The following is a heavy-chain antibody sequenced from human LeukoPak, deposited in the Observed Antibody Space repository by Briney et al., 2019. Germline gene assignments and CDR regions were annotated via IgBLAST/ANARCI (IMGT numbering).Heavy chain of an antibody. CDR1: GFTFSSYG. Sequence: GGSLRLSCAASGFTFSSYGMNWVRQAPGKGLEWVSSISTSSSYINYADSVKGRFTISRDNAKKSLYLQMNSLRADDTALYYCARGASVVPGIDNAFDIWGQGTMVTVSS. CDR3: ARGASVVPGIDNAFDI. V-gene: IGHV3-21*01. CDR2: ISTSSSYI. J-gene: IGHJ3*02. D-gene: IGHD6-19*01.